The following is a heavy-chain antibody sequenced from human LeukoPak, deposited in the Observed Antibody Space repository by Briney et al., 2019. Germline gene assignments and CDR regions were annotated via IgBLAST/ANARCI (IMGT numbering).Heavy chain of an antibody. V-gene: IGHV4-39*01. CDR2: IYYSGST. D-gene: IGHD6-19*01. CDR1: NDSISSATYY. CDR3: ARHSSGWYSPFDD. Sequence: SETLSLTCTVFNDSISSATYYWGWIRQPPGKGLEWIGSIYYSGSTYYSPPLKSRVTISVDMSKSHFSLKLNSVTAADTAVYYCARHSSGWYSPFDDWGQGTLVTVSS. J-gene: IGHJ4*02.